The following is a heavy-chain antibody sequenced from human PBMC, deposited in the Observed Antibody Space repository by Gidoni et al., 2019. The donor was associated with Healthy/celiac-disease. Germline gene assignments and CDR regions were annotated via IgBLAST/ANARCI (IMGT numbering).Heavy chain of an antibody. V-gene: IGHV4-39*01. CDR3: ARSLGYCSGGSCYRYYGMDV. D-gene: IGHD2-15*01. J-gene: IGHJ6*02. Sequence: QLQLQESGPGLVKPSETLSLTCTVSGGSISSSRYYWGWIRQPPGKGLEWIGSIYYSGSTYYNPSLKSRVTISVDTSKNQFSLKLSSVTAADTAVYYCARSLGYCSGGSCYRYYGMDVWGQGTTVTVSS. CDR1: GGSISSSRYY. CDR2: IYYSGST.